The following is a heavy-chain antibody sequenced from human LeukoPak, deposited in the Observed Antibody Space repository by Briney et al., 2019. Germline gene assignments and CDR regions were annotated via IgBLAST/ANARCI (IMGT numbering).Heavy chain of an antibody. J-gene: IGHJ4*02. CDR2: IYYTGST. V-gene: IGHV4-59*01. CDR3: AGAYGDTYYDF. D-gene: IGHD4/OR15-4a*01. Sequence: SETLSLTCTVSGASISDYYWMWLRQPPGKGLEWIGYIYYTGSTNSNPSLKSRVVMSVDMSKNQFSLSLTSVSAADSALYYCAGAYGDTYYDFWGQGTLVSVSS. CDR1: GASISDYY.